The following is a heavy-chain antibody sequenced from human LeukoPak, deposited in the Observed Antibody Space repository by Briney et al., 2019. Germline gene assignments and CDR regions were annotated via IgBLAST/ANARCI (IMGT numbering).Heavy chain of an antibody. CDR3: ARVRLSGYYAPCWFDP. V-gene: IGHV4-59*01. J-gene: IGHJ5*02. CDR1: GGSISSYY. Sequence: PSETLSPTCTVSGGSISSYYWSWIRQPPGKGLEGIGYIYYSGSTNYNPSLKSRVTISVDTSKNQFSLKLSSVTAADTAVYYCARVRLSGYYAPCWFDPWGQGTLVTVSS. CDR2: IYYSGST. D-gene: IGHD3-3*01.